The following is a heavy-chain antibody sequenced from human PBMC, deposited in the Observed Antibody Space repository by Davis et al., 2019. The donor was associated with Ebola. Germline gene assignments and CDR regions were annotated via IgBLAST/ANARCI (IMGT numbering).Heavy chain of an antibody. V-gene: IGHV4-59*01. CDR1: GGSISSYY. CDR2: IYYSGST. J-gene: IGHJ4*02. CDR3: ARGSKWFPFDY. D-gene: IGHD3-22*01. Sequence: GSLRLSCTVSGGSISSYYWSWIRQPPGKGLEWIGYIYYSGSTNYNPSLKSRVTISVDTSKNQFSLKLNSVTPADTAVYFCARGSKWFPFDYWGQGTLVTVSS.